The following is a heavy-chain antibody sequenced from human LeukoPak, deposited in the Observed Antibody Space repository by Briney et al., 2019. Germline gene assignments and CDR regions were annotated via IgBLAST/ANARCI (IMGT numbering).Heavy chain of an antibody. J-gene: IGHJ5*02. Sequence: HPGRFLRLSCAASGFAFNTYTIHWVRQAPGKGLEWVAVISYDGGNDYYADSVKGRFTISRDNSKNTLYLQMNSLRPEDTAVYYCVRDSRPPDSIHFWSVNLFDPWGQGTLVTVSS. D-gene: IGHD3-3*02. CDR1: GFAFNTYT. CDR3: VRDSRPPDSIHFWSVNLFDP. V-gene: IGHV3-30*04. CDR2: ISYDGGND.